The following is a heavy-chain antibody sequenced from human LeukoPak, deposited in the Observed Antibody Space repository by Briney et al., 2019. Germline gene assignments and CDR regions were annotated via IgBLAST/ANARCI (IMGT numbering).Heavy chain of an antibody. V-gene: IGHV3-23*01. CDR1: GFTFGNYA. CDR2: ISTNGVNT. CDR3: ARGSAAARPYYFDS. J-gene: IGHJ4*02. Sequence: GGSLRLSCQTSGFTFGNYAMSWVRQAQGKELEWISAISTNGVNTYYADSVKGRFTISRDNSRHTLSLQMNGLRADDTAVYYCARGSAAARPYYFDSWGQGTLVAVSS. D-gene: IGHD6-6*01.